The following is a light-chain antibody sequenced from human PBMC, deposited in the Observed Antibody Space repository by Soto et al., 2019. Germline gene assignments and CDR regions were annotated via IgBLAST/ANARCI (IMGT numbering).Light chain of an antibody. CDR3: SSYTSISTYV. CDR1: SSDVGGYNY. J-gene: IGLJ1*01. Sequence: QSVLTQPASVSGSPGQSITISCTGTSSDVGGYNYVSWYQHHPGKAPKLMIYEVTDRPSGVSNRFSGSKSGNTASLTISGLQAEDEADYYCSSYTSISTYVFGTGTKVTV. V-gene: IGLV2-14*01. CDR2: EVT.